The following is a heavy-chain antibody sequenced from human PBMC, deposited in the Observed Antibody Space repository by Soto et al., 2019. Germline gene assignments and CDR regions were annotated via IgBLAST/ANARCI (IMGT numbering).Heavy chain of an antibody. CDR2: ISGSGGGT. Sequence: EVRLLESGGGLVQPGGSLRLSRAASGFTFSSYAMSWVRQAPGKGLEWVSTISGSGGGTYYADSMKGRFTISRDNSKNTLYLQMYSLRVEDTAVYYCARESDHWGQGTLVTVSS. J-gene: IGHJ4*02. V-gene: IGHV3-23*01. CDR1: GFTFSSYA. CDR3: ARESDH.